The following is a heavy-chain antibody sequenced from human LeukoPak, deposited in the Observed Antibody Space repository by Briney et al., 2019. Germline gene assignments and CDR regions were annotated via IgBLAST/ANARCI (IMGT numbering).Heavy chain of an antibody. D-gene: IGHD3-22*01. Sequence: GGSLRLSCAASGFAFSSYWMHWVRQAPGKGLVWVSRINSDGSSTIYADSVKGRFTISGDNAKNTLYLQMNSLRAEDTAVYYCARAGGYYYDSSGYKSPPDYWGQGTLVTVSS. CDR1: GFAFSSYW. CDR2: INSDGSST. CDR3: ARAGGYYYDSSGYKSPPDY. J-gene: IGHJ4*02. V-gene: IGHV3-74*01.